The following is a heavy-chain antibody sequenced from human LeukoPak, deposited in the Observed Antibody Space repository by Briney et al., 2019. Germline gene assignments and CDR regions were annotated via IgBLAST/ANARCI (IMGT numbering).Heavy chain of an antibody. Sequence: SETLSLTCTVSGGSISSYYWGWIRQPSGKGLEWIGYIYYSGSTNYNPSLKSRVTISVDTSKNQFSLKLSSVTAADTAVYYCARGVTMVRGERGIPPNWFDPWGQGTLVTVSS. CDR3: ARGVTMVRGERGIPPNWFDP. CDR1: GGSISSYY. D-gene: IGHD3-10*01. J-gene: IGHJ5*02. V-gene: IGHV4-59*01. CDR2: IYYSGST.